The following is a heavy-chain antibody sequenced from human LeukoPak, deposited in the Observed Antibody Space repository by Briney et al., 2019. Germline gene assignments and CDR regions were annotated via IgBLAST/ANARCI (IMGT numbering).Heavy chain of an antibody. CDR1: GFTFSSYG. CDR3: ARELEYGDFDY. V-gene: IGHV3-33*01. CDR2: IWYDGSNK. D-gene: IGHD4-17*01. J-gene: IGHJ4*02. Sequence: PGRSLRLSCAASGFTFSSYGMHWVRQAPGKGLEWVAVIWYDGSNKYYADSVKGRFTISRDNSKNTLYLQMNSLRAEDTAVYYCARELEYGDFDYWGQGTLVTVSS.